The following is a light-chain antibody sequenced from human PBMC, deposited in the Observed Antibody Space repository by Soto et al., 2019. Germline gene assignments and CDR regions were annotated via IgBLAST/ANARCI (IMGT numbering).Light chain of an antibody. J-gene: IGLJ2*01. Sequence: QSVLTQPPSVSAAPGQKVTISCSGSSSNIGNNYVSWYQQLPGTAPKLLIYGDNKRPSGIPDRISGSKSGASATLDITGLQTGDEADYYCGTWDSSLSAGVFGGGTQLTVL. V-gene: IGLV1-51*01. CDR1: SSNIGNNY. CDR2: GDN. CDR3: GTWDSSLSAGV.